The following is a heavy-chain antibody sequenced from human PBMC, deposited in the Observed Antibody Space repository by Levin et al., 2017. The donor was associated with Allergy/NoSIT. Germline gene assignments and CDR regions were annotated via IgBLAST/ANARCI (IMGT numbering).Heavy chain of an antibody. J-gene: IGHJ3*02. Sequence: SETLSLTCTVSGGSISSYYWSWIRQPPGKGLEWIGYIYYSGSTNYNPSLKSRVTISVDTSKNQFSLKLSSVTAADTAVYYCAGESSGWIRDAFDIWGQGTMVTVSS. CDR2: IYYSGST. V-gene: IGHV4-59*01. D-gene: IGHD6-19*01. CDR3: AGESSGWIRDAFDI. CDR1: GGSISSYY.